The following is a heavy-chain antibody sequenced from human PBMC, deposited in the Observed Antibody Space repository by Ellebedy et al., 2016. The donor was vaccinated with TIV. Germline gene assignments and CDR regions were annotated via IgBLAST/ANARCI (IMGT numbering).Heavy chain of an antibody. V-gene: IGHV3-7*01. Sequence: GGSLRLXXAASGFYFGDYWMSWVRQAPGKGLEWVANIKKDGREKNYVDSVRGRFTISRDNAKNSLYPQMSSLRAEDTAVYYCARDGSIAVDGTSDYWGQGTLVTVSS. CDR3: ARDGSIAVDGTSDY. J-gene: IGHJ4*02. CDR1: GFYFGDYW. CDR2: IKKDGREK. D-gene: IGHD6-19*01.